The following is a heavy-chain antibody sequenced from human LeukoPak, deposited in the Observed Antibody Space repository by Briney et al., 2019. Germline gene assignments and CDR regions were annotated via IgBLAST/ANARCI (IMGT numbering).Heavy chain of an antibody. D-gene: IGHD4-23*01. CDR3: ARDKTFEVVNFFDY. CDR2: IYYSGST. Sequence: SETLSLTCTVSGGSISSGSYYWGWIRQPPGKGLEWIGSIYYSGSTYYNPSLKSRITVSLDTSKSQLSLKLSSVTAADTAVYYCARDKTFEVVNFFDYWGQGTLVTVSS. CDR1: GGSISSGSYY. J-gene: IGHJ4*02. V-gene: IGHV4-39*07.